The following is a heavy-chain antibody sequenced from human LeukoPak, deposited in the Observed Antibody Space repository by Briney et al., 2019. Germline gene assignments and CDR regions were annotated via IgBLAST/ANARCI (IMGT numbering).Heavy chain of an antibody. CDR1: GFTFSSYS. V-gene: IGHV3-21*01. J-gene: IGHJ4*02. CDR2: ISSSSSYI. D-gene: IGHD3-22*01. CDR3: ARDYGYYYDSSGYYLDY. Sequence: GGSLRLFCAASGFTFSSYSMNWVRQAPGKGLEWVSSISSSSSYIYYADSVKGRFTISRDNAKNSLYLQMNSLRAEDTAVYYCARDYGYYYDSSGYYLDYGGQGTLVTVSS.